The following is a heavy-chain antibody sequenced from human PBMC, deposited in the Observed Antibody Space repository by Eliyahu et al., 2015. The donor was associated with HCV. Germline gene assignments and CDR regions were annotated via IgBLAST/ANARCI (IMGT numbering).Heavy chain of an antibody. J-gene: IGHJ6*02. CDR2: IDSKGGST. V-gene: IGHV3-64D*08. Sequence: EVQLVESGGGLAQPGGSLRLSCSASGFTFSNYAMHWVRQAPGKGLEYVSAIDSKGGSTYYADSVKGRFTTSRDNSKNTLNLQMSSLRAEDTAVYYCAKDRYSLHGMDVWGQGTTVTVSS. CDR3: AKDRYSLHGMDV. CDR1: GFTFSNYA. D-gene: IGHD5-12*01.